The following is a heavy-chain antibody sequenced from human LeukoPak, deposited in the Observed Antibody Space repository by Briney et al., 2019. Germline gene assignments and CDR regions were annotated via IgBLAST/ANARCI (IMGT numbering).Heavy chain of an antibody. Sequence: GSLRLSCAASGFTFSSYAMHWVRQAPGKGLEWVAVISYDGSNNYYADSVKGRFTISRDNSESTLYLHMNSLRAEDTVLYYCARDLHGYSYGYFDYWGQGTLVTVSS. CDR2: ISYDGSNN. CDR1: GFTFSSYA. CDR3: ARDLHGYSYGYFDY. J-gene: IGHJ4*02. D-gene: IGHD5-18*01. V-gene: IGHV3-30-3*01.